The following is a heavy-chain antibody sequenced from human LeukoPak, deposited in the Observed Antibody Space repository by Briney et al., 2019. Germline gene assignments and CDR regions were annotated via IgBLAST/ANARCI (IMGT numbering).Heavy chain of an antibody. CDR1: GGSISSSSYY. CDR2: ICYSGST. Sequence: SETLSLTRTVSGGSISSSSYYWGWIRQPPGKGLEWVGSICYSGSTYYNPSLKSRVTISVDTSKNQFSLKLSSVTAADTAVYYCARRGVVVVAAIFDYWGQGTLVTVSS. J-gene: IGHJ4*02. V-gene: IGHV4-39*01. CDR3: ARRGVVVVAAIFDY. D-gene: IGHD2-15*01.